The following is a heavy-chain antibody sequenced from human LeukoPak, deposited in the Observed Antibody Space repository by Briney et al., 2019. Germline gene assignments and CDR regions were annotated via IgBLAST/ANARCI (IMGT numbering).Heavy chain of an antibody. J-gene: IGHJ4*02. V-gene: IGHV4-59*13. Sequence: PSETLSLTCTVSGGSISGYYWSWIRQPPGKGLEWIGYIYDSGNTKYNPSLKSRVTISIDTSKNQFSLKLSSVTAADTAVYYCAKGEGDYWGQGTRVTVSS. CDR1: GGSISGYY. CDR3: AKGEGDY. CDR2: IYDSGNT. D-gene: IGHD2-21*01.